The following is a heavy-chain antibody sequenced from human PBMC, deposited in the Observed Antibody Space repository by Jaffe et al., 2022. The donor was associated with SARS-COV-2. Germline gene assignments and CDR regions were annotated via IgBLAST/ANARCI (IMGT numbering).Heavy chain of an antibody. CDR2: ISGNSVTI. CDR1: GFTFSTYA. V-gene: IGHV3-23*01. CDR3: AKAGPYYFDY. J-gene: IGHJ4*02. Sequence: EVQLLESGGGLVQPGGSLRLSCAASGFTFSTYAMSWVRQAPGKGLEWVSAISGNSVTIYYADSVRGRFTISRDNSKNTLYLQMNSLRAEDTAVYYCAKAGPYYFDYWGQGTLVTVSS.